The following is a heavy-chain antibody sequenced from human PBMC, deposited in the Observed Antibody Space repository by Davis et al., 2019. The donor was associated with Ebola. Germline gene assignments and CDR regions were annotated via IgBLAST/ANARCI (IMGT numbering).Heavy chain of an antibody. V-gene: IGHV3-53*01. D-gene: IGHD6-6*01. Sequence: PGGSLRLSCAASGFTVSSNYMSWVRQAPGKGLEWVSVIYSGGSTYYADSVKGRFTISRDNAKNSLYLQMNSLRDEDTAVYYCARDRIAARPKLPWFDPWGQGTLVTVSS. CDR2: IYSGGST. J-gene: IGHJ5*02. CDR1: GFTVSSNY. CDR3: ARDRIAARPKLPWFDP.